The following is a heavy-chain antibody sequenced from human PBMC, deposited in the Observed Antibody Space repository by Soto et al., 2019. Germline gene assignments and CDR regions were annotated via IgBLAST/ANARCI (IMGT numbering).Heavy chain of an antibody. CDR1: GGSISSGGYY. V-gene: IGHV4-31*03. D-gene: IGHD2-21*01. Sequence: QVQLQESGPGLVKPSQTLSLTCTVSGGSISSGGYYWSWIRQHPGKGLEWIGYIYYSGSTYYNPSLKSRVTISVDTSKNQFSLKLSSVTAADTSVYYWARLAIAYGDYYYGMDVWGQGPTVTVSS. CDR2: IYYSGST. CDR3: ARLAIAYGDYYYGMDV. J-gene: IGHJ6*02.